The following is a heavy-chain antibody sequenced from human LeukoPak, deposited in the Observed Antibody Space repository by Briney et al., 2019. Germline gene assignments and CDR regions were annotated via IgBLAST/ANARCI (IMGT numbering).Heavy chain of an antibody. CDR2: IIPILGIA. CDR3: AIQLWSHYYYGMDV. V-gene: IGHV1-69*04. J-gene: IGHJ6*02. CDR1: GGTFSSYA. Sequence: SVKVSCKASGGTFSSYAISWVRQAPGQGREWVGRIIPILGIANYAQKFQGRVTITADKSTSTAYMELSSLGSEDTAVYYCAIQLWSHYYYGMDVWGQGTTVTVSS. D-gene: IGHD5-18*01.